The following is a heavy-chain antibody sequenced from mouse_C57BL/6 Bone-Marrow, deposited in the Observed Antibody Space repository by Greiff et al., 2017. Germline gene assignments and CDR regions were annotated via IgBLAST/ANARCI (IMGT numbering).Heavy chain of an antibody. Sequence: EVMLVESGGGLVQPGGSLKLSCAASGFTFSDYYMYWVRQTPEKRLEWVAYISNGGGSTYYPDTVKGRFTISRDKAKNTLYLQMSRLKSEDTAMYYCARQDYSKSCFDYWGQGTTLTGSS. CDR3: ARQDYSKSCFDY. J-gene: IGHJ2*01. D-gene: IGHD2-5*01. CDR1: GFTFSDYY. V-gene: IGHV5-12*01. CDR2: ISNGGGST.